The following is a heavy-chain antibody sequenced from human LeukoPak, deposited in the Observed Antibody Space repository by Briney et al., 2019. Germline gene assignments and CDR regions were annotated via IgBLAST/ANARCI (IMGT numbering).Heavy chain of an antibody. J-gene: IGHJ5*02. V-gene: IGHV4-39*01. CDR1: GGSISSSSYY. D-gene: IGHD3-10*01. CDR3: ARHANYGSGSYYGWFHP. Sequence: SETLSLTCTVSGGSISSSSYYWGWIRQPPGKGLEWIGSIYYSGSTYYNPSLKSRVTISVDTSKNQFSLKLSSVTAADTAVYYCARHANYGSGSYYGWFHPWGQGTLVTVSS. CDR2: IYYSGST.